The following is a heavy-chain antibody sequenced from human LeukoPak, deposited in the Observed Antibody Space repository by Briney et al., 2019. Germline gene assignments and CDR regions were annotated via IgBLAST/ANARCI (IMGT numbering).Heavy chain of an antibody. D-gene: IGHD3-3*01. Sequence: PSETLSLTCAVSGGSFSGYYWSWIRQPPGKGLEWIGEINHSGSTNCNPSLKSRVTISVDTSKNQFSLKLSSVTAADTAVYYCARDRFWNLGATFDYWGQGTLVTVSS. CDR3: ARDRFWNLGATFDY. J-gene: IGHJ4*02. V-gene: IGHV4-34*01. CDR1: GGSFSGYY. CDR2: INHSGST.